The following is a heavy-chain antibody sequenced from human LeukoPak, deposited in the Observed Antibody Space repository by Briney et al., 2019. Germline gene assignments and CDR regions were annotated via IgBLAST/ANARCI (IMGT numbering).Heavy chain of an antibody. D-gene: IGHD5-12*01. CDR3: AREMGSSGYDY. CDR1: GGSLSSSSYY. V-gene: IGHV4-39*02. Sequence: SETLSLTCTVSGGSLSSSSYYWGWIRQPPGKGLEWIGSIYYSGSTYYNPSLRSRVTISVDTSKNQFSLKLSSVTAADTAVYYCAREMGSSGYDYWGQGTLVTVSS. J-gene: IGHJ4*02. CDR2: IYYSGST.